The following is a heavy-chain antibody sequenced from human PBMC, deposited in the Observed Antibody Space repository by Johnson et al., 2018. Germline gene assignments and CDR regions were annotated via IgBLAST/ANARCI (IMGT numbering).Heavy chain of an antibody. V-gene: IGHV3-33*01. CDR2: ILYDGSNK. CDR3: ARGFRYSDYYGMDV. J-gene: IGHJ6*02. CDR1: GFTFSSYG. Sequence: QVQLVQSGGGVVQPGRSLRLSCAASGFTFSSYGMHWVRQAPGNGLEWVAVILYDGSNKYYADSVSGRFTISRENSKNTLYLQMNSLKAEDTAVYYCARGFRYSDYYGMDVWGQGTTVTVSS. D-gene: IGHD2-15*01.